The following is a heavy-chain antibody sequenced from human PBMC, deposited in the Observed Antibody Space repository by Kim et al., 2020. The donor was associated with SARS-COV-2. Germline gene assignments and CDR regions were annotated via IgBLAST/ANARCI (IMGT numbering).Heavy chain of an antibody. CDR2: IKEDGSER. CDR1: GFTFSSNW. J-gene: IGHJ4*02. CDR3: ASDRSYSLDY. V-gene: IGHV3-7*01. D-gene: IGHD2-15*01. Sequence: GGSLRLSCAASGFTFSSNWMSWVRQAPGKGLEWVAKIKEDGSERYYVDSVEGRFTISRDNAKNSLYLQMDSLRAEDTGVYYCASDRSYSLDYWGQGTLVTVSS.